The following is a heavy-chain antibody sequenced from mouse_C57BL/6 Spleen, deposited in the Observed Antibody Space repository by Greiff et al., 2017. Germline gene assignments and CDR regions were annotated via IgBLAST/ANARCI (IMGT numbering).Heavy chain of an antibody. CDR2: IYYSGTI. J-gene: IGHJ1*03. D-gene: IGHD2-1*01. V-gene: IGHV3-5*01. CDR1: GISITTGNYR. Sequence: EVKVVESGPGLVKPSQTVFLTCTVTGISITTGNYRWSWIRQFPGNKLQWIGYIYYSGTITYNPSLTSRTTITRDTPKNQFFLEMNSLTAEDTATYYCARERGSLLLYGSFWYFDVWGTGTTVTVSS. CDR3: ARERGSLLLYGSFWYFDV.